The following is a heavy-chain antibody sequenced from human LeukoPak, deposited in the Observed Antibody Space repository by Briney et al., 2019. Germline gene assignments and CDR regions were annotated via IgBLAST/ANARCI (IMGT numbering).Heavy chain of an antibody. V-gene: IGHV4-59*12. J-gene: IGHJ3*02. Sequence: SETLSLTCTVSGGSISSYYWSWIRQPPGKGLEWIGYIYYSGSTNYNPSLKSRVTISVDTSKNQFSLKLSSVTAADTAVYYCARGRVGVTAFTYKPLNAFDIWGQGTMVTVSS. D-gene: IGHD1-26*01. CDR2: IYYSGST. CDR1: GGSISSYY. CDR3: ARGRVGVTAFTYKPLNAFDI.